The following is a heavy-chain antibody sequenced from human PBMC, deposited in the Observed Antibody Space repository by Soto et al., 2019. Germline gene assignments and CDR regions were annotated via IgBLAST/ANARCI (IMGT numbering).Heavy chain of an antibody. CDR1: GYTVTSYD. CDR2: MNPNSGNT. Sequence: QVQLVQSGAEVKKPGASVNVSCKASGYTVTSYDINWVRQATGQGLELMGWMNPNSGNTGYAQNFQGRVTMTRNTSISKAYMELGSLRSEDTAVYYCARGASAYCGGDCYGYWGQGPLVTVSS. V-gene: IGHV1-8*01. D-gene: IGHD2-21*01. CDR3: ARGASAYCGGDCYGY. J-gene: IGHJ4*02.